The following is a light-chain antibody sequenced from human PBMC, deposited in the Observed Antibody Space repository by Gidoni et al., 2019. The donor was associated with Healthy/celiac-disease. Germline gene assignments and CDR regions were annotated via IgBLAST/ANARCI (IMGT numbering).Light chain of an antibody. CDR3: LQYGTSPPAYT. V-gene: IGKV3-20*01. CDR1: QSVSSNY. Sequence: EIVLTQSPGTLSLSPGERATLSCRASQSVSSNYVAWYQQKPGQAPRLLIYVASNRATGVPARFSGSGSGTDFTLTISRLEPDDFAVYYCLQYGTSPPAYTFGQGTKLEIK. CDR2: VAS. J-gene: IGKJ2*01.